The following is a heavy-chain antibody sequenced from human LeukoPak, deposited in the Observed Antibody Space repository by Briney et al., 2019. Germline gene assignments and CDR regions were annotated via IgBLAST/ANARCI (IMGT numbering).Heavy chain of an antibody. CDR2: ISNNGGST. CDR1: GFTFSSYA. D-gene: IGHD3-10*01. Sequence: GGSLRLYCSASGFTFSSYAMHWVRQAPGKGLEYVSAISNNGGSTFYADSVKGRFTISRDNSKNTLYLQMSSLRAEDTAVYYCVKGRGGYGSGSYYDYWGQGTLVTVSS. CDR3: VKGRGGYGSGSYYDY. V-gene: IGHV3-64D*09. J-gene: IGHJ4*02.